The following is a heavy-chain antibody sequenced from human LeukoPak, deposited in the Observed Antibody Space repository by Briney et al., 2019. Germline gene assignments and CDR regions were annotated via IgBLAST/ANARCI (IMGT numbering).Heavy chain of an antibody. V-gene: IGHV1-69*13. D-gene: IGHD4-17*01. Sequence: RASVKVSCXASGGTFSSYAISWVRQAPGQGLEWMGGIIPIFGTANYAQKFQGRVTITADESTSTAYMELSSLRSEDTAVYYCARGGTVSKYYYYYYMDVWGKGTTVTVSS. J-gene: IGHJ6*03. CDR2: IIPIFGTA. CDR1: GGTFSSYA. CDR3: ARGGTVSKYYYYYYMDV.